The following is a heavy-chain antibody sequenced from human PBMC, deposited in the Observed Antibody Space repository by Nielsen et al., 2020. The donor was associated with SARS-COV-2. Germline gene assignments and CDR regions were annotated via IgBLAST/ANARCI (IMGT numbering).Heavy chain of an antibody. Sequence: GSLRLSCAVSGDSISSSNWWSCVRQPPGKGLEWIGEIYHSGNTNYNPSLKSRVTISVDKSKNQFSLRLISVTAADTAVYYCARLLTNTGNYFRFDPWGQGTLVTVSS. V-gene: IGHV4-4*02. CDR3: ARLLTNTGNYFRFDP. CDR1: GDSISSSNW. D-gene: IGHD1-26*01. J-gene: IGHJ5*02. CDR2: IYHSGNT.